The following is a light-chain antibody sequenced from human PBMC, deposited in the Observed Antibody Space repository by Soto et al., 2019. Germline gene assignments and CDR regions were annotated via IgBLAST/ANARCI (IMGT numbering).Light chain of an antibody. CDR2: AAS. V-gene: IGKV1-6*01. J-gene: IGKJ1*01. CDR3: LQDYSYPRT. CDR1: QGIRND. Sequence: IQMTQSPSSLSASVGDTVTITCRASQGIRNDLGWYQQKPGKAPKLLIHAASSLESGVPTRFSGSGSGTDFTFTISSLQAEDFATYYCLQDYSYPRTFGQGTKVDIK.